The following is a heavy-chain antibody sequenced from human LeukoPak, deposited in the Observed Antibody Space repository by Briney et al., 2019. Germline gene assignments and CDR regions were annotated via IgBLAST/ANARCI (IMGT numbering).Heavy chain of an antibody. Sequence: PSETLSLTCTVSGGSISSGNYYWSWIRQPAGQGLEWIGRIWADGAPTYRPSLKSRVSISVDTSKNQFSLKLSSVTAADTAVYYCARSQYYDFWSGYKAFDIWGQGTMVTVSS. CDR3: ARSQYYDFWSGYKAFDI. D-gene: IGHD3-3*01. V-gene: IGHV4-61*02. J-gene: IGHJ3*02. CDR1: GGSISSGNYY. CDR2: IWADGAP.